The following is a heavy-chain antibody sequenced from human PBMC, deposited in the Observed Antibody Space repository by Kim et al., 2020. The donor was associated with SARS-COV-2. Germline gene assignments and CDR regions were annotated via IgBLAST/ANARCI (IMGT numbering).Heavy chain of an antibody. J-gene: IGHJ4*02. V-gene: IGHV4-61*01. Sequence: SETLSLTCTVSGGSVSSGSYYWSWIRQPPGKGLEWIGYIYYSGSTNYNPSLKSRVTISVDTSKNQFSLKLSSVTAADTAVYYCARGNGGTGIAVAVDYWGQGTLVTVSS. D-gene: IGHD6-19*01. CDR2: IYYSGST. CDR1: GGSVSSGSYY. CDR3: ARGNGGTGIAVAVDY.